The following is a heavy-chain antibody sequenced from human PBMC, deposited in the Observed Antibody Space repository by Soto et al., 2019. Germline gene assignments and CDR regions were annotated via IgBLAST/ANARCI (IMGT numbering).Heavy chain of an antibody. J-gene: IGHJ4*02. V-gene: IGHV4-34*01. D-gene: IGHD1-26*01. CDR1: GGSFSCYY. CDR3: ARYYSGSYYWILDY. Sequence: SETLSLTCAVYGGSFSCYYWSWIRQTPGKGLEWIGEINHSGSTNYNPSLKSRVTISVDTSKNQFSLKLSSVTAADTAVYYCARYYSGSYYWILDYWGQGTLVTVSS. CDR2: INHSGST.